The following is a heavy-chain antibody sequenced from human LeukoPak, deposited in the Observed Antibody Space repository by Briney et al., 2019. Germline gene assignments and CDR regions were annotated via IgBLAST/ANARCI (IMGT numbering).Heavy chain of an antibody. CDR2: ISGSGGST. J-gene: IGHJ3*01. CDR1: GFTFSSYG. V-gene: IGHV3-23*01. CDR3: AKKADRRITVATSGAFDL. D-gene: IGHD6-19*01. Sequence: PGGSLRLSCAASGFTFSSYGMSWVRQAPGKGLEWVSAISGSGGSTYYADSVKGRFTISRDNAKNTLYLQMNSLRAEDTAIYYCAKKADRRITVATSGAFDLWGQGTGVTVSS.